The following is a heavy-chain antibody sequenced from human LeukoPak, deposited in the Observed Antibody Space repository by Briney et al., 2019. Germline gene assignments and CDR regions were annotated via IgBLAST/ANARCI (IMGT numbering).Heavy chain of an antibody. V-gene: IGHV3-21*01. CDR3: ARVPPTMVSYHYYMDV. J-gene: IGHJ6*03. Sequence: GGSLRLSCAASGFTFSSYSMNWVRQAPGKGLEWVSSISSSSYKYYADSVKGRFTISRDNAKNSLYLQMNSLRAEDTAVYYCARVPPTMVSYHYYMDVWGKGTTVTVSS. CDR1: GFTFSSYS. D-gene: IGHD3-10*01. CDR2: ISSSSYK.